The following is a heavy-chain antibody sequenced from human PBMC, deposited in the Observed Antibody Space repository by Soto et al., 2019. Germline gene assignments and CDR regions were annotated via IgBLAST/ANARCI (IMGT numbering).Heavy chain of an antibody. CDR2: IWNDGIRK. V-gene: IGHV3-33*01. Sequence: GGSLRLSCAASGFTFSKYGMHWVRQSPGKGLEWVALIWNDGIRKVYVDSVKGRFTISRDNSKNTLDLQMNNLRDEDTAVYYCARDDDNDANALDYWGPGTLVTVSS. CDR3: ARDDDNDANALDY. CDR1: GFTFSKYG. J-gene: IGHJ4*02.